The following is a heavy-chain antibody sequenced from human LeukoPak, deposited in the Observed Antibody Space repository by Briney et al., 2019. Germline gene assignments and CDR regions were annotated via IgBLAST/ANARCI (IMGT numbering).Heavy chain of an antibody. CDR2: IKQDGSEK. J-gene: IGHJ4*02. CDR1: GFTFNSYW. CDR3: ARGGVVPAAIDY. Sequence: GGSLRLSCAASGFTFNSYWMNWVHQAPGKGLEWVANIKQDGSEKYYVDSVQGRFTISRDNSKNTLYLQMNSLRAEDTAVYYCARGGVVPAAIDYWGQGTLVTVSS. V-gene: IGHV3-7*03. D-gene: IGHD2-2*01.